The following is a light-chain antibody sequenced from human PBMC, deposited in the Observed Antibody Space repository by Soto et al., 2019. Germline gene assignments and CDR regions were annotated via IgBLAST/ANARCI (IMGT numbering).Light chain of an antibody. CDR2: GAS. Sequence: ELVMTQSPATLSVSPGERATLSCWASQSVSSNLAWYQQKPGQAPRLLIYGASTRATGIPARFSGSGSGTEFSLTISSLQSEDFALYYCQQYNNWPRTFGQGTTVEIK. J-gene: IGKJ1*01. V-gene: IGKV3-15*01. CDR3: QQYNNWPRT. CDR1: QSVSSN.